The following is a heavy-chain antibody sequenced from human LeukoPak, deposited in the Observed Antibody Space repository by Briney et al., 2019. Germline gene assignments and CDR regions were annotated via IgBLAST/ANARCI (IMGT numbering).Heavy chain of an antibody. V-gene: IGHV3-53*01. Sequence: GGSLRLSCAASGFTISSNYMSWVRQAPGKGLEWVSVIYSGGSTYYSDSVKGGFTISRDNSKNTLYLQMNSLRAEDTAVYYCARGTRLYYYGSGSSYYFDYWGQGTLVTVSS. J-gene: IGHJ4*02. D-gene: IGHD3-10*01. CDR2: IYSGGST. CDR3: ARGTRLYYYGSGSSYYFDY. CDR1: GFTISSNY.